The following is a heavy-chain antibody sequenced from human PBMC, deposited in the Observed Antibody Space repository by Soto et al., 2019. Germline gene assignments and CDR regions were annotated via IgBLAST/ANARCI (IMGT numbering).Heavy chain of an antibody. CDR1: GFNFGDYY. Sequence: QMQLVESGGDLVKPGGSLRLSCAASGFNFGDYYMSWVRQAPGKGLEWVSFVSSPGGYTKYSDSVGGRFTVSRDNGKKSLHLQLNSLRVEDTAVYYCARLSVGVNWYFDLWGRGTLVTVSS. V-gene: IGHV3-11*06. CDR2: VSSPGGYT. CDR3: ARLSVGVNWYFDL. J-gene: IGHJ2*01. D-gene: IGHD1-26*01.